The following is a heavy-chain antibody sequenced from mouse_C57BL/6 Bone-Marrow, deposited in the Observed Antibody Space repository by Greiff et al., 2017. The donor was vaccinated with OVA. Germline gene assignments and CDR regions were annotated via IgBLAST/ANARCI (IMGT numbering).Heavy chain of an antibody. J-gene: IGHJ4*01. D-gene: IGHD2-10*01. Sequence: VQLQQSGPGLVQPSQSLSITCTVSGFSLTSYGVHWVRQSPGKGLEWLGVIWSGGSTDYNAAFISRLSISKDNSKSQVFFKMNSLQADDTAIYYCARPYYGNSHAMDYWGQGTSVTVSS. CDR3: ARPYYGNSHAMDY. CDR2: IWSGGST. CDR1: GFSLTSYG. V-gene: IGHV2-2*01.